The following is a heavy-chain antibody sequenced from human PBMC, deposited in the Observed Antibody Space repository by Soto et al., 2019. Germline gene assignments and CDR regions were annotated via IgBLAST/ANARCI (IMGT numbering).Heavy chain of an antibody. D-gene: IGHD3-16*01. CDR1: GSTYNNNA. CDR3: AKDLYYYDFSLDDS. J-gene: IGHJ5*02. CDR2: VSYDGSIE. Sequence: PGGRVRNSCTSWGSTYNNNAMSWIRQPPGKGLEWVAVVSYDGSIEYYADSVRGRFTISRDNSKNTVFLQMNSLRVEDTAVYYCAKDLYYYDFSLDDSWGQGTLVTVSS. V-gene: IGHV3-30*04.